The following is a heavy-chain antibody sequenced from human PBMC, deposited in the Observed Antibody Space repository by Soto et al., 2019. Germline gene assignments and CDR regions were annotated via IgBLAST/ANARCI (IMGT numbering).Heavy chain of an antibody. CDR3: AKGDTVMAYALDI. Sequence: GGSLRLSCAASGFTFSNYGMHWVRQSPGKGLEWVAVISYDGDNEYSADSVKGRFTVSRDNSKNTLYLQMNSLRAEDTAVYYCAKGDTVMAYALDIWGQGTMVT. V-gene: IGHV3-30*18. CDR2: ISYDGDNE. J-gene: IGHJ3*02. CDR1: GFTFSNYG. D-gene: IGHD5-18*01.